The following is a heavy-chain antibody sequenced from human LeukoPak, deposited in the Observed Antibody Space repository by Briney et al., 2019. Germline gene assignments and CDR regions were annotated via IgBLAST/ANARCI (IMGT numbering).Heavy chain of an antibody. CDR2: IYSGGST. D-gene: IGHD6-19*01. CDR1: GFTVSSNY. V-gene: IGHV3-66*01. J-gene: IGHJ4*02. Sequence: GGSLRLSCAASGFTVSSNYMSWVRQAPGKGLEWVSVIYSGGSTYYADSVKGRFTISRDNSKNTLHLQMNSLRAEDTAVYYCARVSVYSSGTSDYWGQGTLVTVSS. CDR3: ARVSVYSSGTSDY.